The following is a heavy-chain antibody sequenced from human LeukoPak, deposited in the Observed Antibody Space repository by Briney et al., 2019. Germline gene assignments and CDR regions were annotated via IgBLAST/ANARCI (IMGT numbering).Heavy chain of an antibody. J-gene: IGHJ5*02. CDR3: ARISGIAAGERWFDP. CDR2: IYYSGST. V-gene: IGHV4-39*07. CDR1: GGSISSSSYY. D-gene: IGHD6-13*01. Sequence: TSETLSLTCTVSGGSISSSSYYWGWIRQPPGKGLEWIGSIYYSGSTYYNPSLKSRVTISVDTSKNQFSLKLSSVTAADTAVYYCARISGIAAGERWFDPWGQGTLVTVSS.